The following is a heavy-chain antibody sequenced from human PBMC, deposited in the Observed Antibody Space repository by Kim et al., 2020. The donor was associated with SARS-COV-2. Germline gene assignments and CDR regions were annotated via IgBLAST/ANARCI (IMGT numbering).Heavy chain of an antibody. CDR1: GGSISSSNW. CDR2: IYHSGST. J-gene: IGHJ6*02. CDR3: ARDKQLLRYFDWLPREAYYYGMDV. V-gene: IGHV4-4*02. D-gene: IGHD3-9*01. Sequence: SETLSLTCAVSGGSISSSNWWSWVRQPPGKGLEWIGEIYHSGSTNYNPSLKSRVTISVDKSKNQFSLKLSSVTAADTAVYYCARDKQLLRYFDWLPREAYYYGMDVWGQGTTVTVSS.